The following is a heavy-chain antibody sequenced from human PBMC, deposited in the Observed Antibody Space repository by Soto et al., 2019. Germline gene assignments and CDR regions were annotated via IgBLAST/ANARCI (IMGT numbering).Heavy chain of an antibody. V-gene: IGHV1-8*01. CDR3: ARGNHWNYVGEYFDT. J-gene: IGHJ4*02. Sequence: QVQLVQSGAEVKRPGASVKVSCETSGYGFTSFDLNWVRQAPGQGLEWMGWVNGKSGNTASAPKFQGRLTMTRNLSITTVYMELSKLTYEDTAIYFCARGNHWNYVGEYFDTWGRGTLVTVSS. CDR1: GYGFTSFD. D-gene: IGHD1-7*01. CDR2: VNGKSGNT.